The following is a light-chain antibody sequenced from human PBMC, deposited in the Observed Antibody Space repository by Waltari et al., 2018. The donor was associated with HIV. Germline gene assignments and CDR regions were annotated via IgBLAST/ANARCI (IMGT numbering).Light chain of an antibody. CDR3: QKYDSAPLT. CDR2: ATS. J-gene: IGKJ4*01. V-gene: IGKV1-27*01. CDR1: QDIAYP. Sequence: DIQMTQSPSSLSASVGDTITITCRASQDIAYPLAWYQQKPGKLPSLLIYATSTLQSGVASRFSGRGSGSDFSLTISRLQPEDVATYYCQKYDSAPLTFGGGTQVEIK.